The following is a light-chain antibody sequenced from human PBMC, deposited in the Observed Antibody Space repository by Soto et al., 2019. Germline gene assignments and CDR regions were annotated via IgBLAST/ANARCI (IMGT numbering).Light chain of an antibody. Sequence: IVRPQCPDTLSVSPGERATLSCRASQSVSSKLAWYQQKPGQAPRLLIYGASTRATGIPARFSGSGSGTDFTLTISTLEPEDFAVYYCEQYGGSPRTLGQGAKV. CDR2: GAS. V-gene: IGKV3-15*01. CDR1: QSVSSK. CDR3: EQYGGSPRT. J-gene: IGKJ1*01.